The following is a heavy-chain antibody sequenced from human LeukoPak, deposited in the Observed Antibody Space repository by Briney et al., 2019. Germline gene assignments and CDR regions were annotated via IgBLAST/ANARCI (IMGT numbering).Heavy chain of an antibody. CDR2: ISYDGSNK. CDR1: GFTFSSYG. CDR3: ASMTTAPHYFDY. D-gene: IGHD4-17*01. J-gene: IGHJ4*02. Sequence: PGGSLRLSCAASGFTFSSYGMHWVRQAPGKGLEWVAVISYDGSNKYYADSVKGRFTISRDNYKNTLYLKMNNLRAEDTAVYYCASMTTAPHYFDYWGQGTLVTVSS. V-gene: IGHV3-30*03.